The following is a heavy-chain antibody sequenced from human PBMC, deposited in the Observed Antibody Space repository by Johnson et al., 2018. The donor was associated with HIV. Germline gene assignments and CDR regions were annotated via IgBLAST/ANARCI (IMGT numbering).Heavy chain of an antibody. V-gene: IGHV3-30*02. CDR1: GFTFSSYG. Sequence: QVQLVESGGGVVQPGGSLRLSCAGSGFTFSSYGMHWVRQAPGKGLEWVAFIRYDGSNKYYADSVKGRFTISRDNSKNTMDLQMNSLRAEDTAVYYCAKEYYYDSSGFPDAFDIWGQGTMVTVSS. CDR2: IRYDGSNK. CDR3: AKEYYYDSSGFPDAFDI. J-gene: IGHJ3*02. D-gene: IGHD3-22*01.